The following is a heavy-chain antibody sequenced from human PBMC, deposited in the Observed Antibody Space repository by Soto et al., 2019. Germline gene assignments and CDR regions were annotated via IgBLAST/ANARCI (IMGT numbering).Heavy chain of an antibody. V-gene: IGHV4-34*01. CDR3: ARDNWNYYYGMDV. CDR1: GGSFSGYY. Sequence: LSLTCAVYGGSFSGYYWSWIRQPPGKGLEWIGEINHSGSTNYNPSLKSRVTISVDTSKNQFSLKLSSVTAADTAVYYCARDNWNYYYGMDVWGQGTTVTVSS. CDR2: INHSGST. J-gene: IGHJ6*02. D-gene: IGHD3-3*01.